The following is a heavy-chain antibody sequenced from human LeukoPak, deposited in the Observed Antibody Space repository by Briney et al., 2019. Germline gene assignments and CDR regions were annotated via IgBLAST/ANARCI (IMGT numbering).Heavy chain of an antibody. CDR2: IRYDGSNK. J-gene: IGHJ6*03. D-gene: IGHD3-10*01. Sequence: RGSLRLSCAASGFTFSSYGMHWVRQAPGKGLEWVAFIRYDGSNKYYADSVKGRFTISRDNSKNTLYLQMNSLRAEDTAVYYCAKDPGGSSILDYYYYMDVWGKGTTVTVSS. CDR3: AKDPGGSSILDYYYYMDV. V-gene: IGHV3-30*02. CDR1: GFTFSSYG.